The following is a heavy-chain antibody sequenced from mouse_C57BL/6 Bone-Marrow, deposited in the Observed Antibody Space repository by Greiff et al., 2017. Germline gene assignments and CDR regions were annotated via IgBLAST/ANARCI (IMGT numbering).Heavy chain of an antibody. V-gene: IGHV1-15*01. D-gene: IGHD1-1*01. CDR1: GYTFTDYE. CDR3: TTTVFDY. J-gene: IGHJ2*01. CDR2: IDPETGGT. Sequence: QVQLQQSGAELVRPGASVTLSCKASGYTFTDYEMHWVKQTPVHGLEWTGAIDPETGGTAYNQKFKGKAILTADKSSSTAYMELRSLTSEDSAVYYCTTTVFDYWGQGTTLTVSS.